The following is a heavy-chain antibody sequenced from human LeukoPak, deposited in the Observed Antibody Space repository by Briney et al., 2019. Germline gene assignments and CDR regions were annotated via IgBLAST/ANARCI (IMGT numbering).Heavy chain of an antibody. V-gene: IGHV1-3*01. Sequence: ASVKVSCKASGYTFTSYAMHRVRQAPGQRLEWMGWINAGNGNTKYSQKFQGRVTITRDTSASTAYMELSSLRSEDAAVYYCARPAGYSYGAGKYFDYWGQGTLVTVSS. CDR2: INAGNGNT. J-gene: IGHJ4*02. D-gene: IGHD5-18*01. CDR1: GYTFTSYA. CDR3: ARPAGYSYGAGKYFDY.